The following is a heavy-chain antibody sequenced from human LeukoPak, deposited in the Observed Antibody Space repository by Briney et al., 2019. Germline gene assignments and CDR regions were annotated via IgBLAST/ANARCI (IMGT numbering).Heavy chain of an antibody. CDR1: GFTFSSYG. CDR3: ARGGYCTNGVCYYFDY. J-gene: IGHJ4*02. CDR2: IWYDGSNK. Sequence: PGGSLRLSCAASGFTFSSYGMHWVRQAPGKGLEWVAVIWYDGSNKYYADSEKGRFTISRDNSKNTLYLQMNSLRAEDTAVYYCARGGYCTNGVCYYFDYWGQGTLVTVSS. D-gene: IGHD2-8*01. V-gene: IGHV3-33*01.